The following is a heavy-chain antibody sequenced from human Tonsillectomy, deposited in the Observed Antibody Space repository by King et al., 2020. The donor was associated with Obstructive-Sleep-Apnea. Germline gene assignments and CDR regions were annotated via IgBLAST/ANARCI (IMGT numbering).Heavy chain of an antibody. Sequence: QLVQSGAEVKKPGESLKISCKGSGYIFTTYWIGWVRQIPGKGLEWMGITDPSDSETRYSPSFQGQVTISVDKSVSTAYLQWNSLKASDTAMYYCARVCELCPPPRHYGMDVWGQGTTVTVSS. V-gene: IGHV5-51*01. CDR1: GYIFTTYW. J-gene: IGHJ6*02. CDR2: TDPSDSET. D-gene: IGHD1-7*01. CDR3: ARVCELCPPPRHYGMDV.